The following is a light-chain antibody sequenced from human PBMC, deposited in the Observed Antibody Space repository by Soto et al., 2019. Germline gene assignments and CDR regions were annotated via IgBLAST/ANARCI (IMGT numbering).Light chain of an antibody. V-gene: IGLV2-8*01. CDR1: NSDVGGYNY. CDR3: SSYAGSNNLV. CDR2: EVT. Sequence: QSALTQPPSASGSPGQSVTISCTGTNSDVGGYNYVSWYQQHPGKAPKLMIYEVTKRPSGVPDRFSGSKSGKTASLTVSGLQAEDEADYYCSSYAGSNNLVFAGGTKLTV. J-gene: IGLJ2*01.